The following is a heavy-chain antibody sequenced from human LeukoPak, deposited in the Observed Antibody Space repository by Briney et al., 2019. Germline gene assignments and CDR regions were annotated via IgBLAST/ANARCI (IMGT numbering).Heavy chain of an antibody. CDR2: ISGSGGST. Sequence: GGSLRLSCAASGFAFSSYAMSWVRQAPGKGLEWVSAISGSGGSTYYADSVKGRFTISRDNSKNTLYLQMNSLRAEDTAVYYCAKGQLYMEWSDHFDYWGQGTLVTVSS. V-gene: IGHV3-23*01. D-gene: IGHD3-3*01. J-gene: IGHJ4*02. CDR1: GFAFSSYA. CDR3: AKGQLYMEWSDHFDY.